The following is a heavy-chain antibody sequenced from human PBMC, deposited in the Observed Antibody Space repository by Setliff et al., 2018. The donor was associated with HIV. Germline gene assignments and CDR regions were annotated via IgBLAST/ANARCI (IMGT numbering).Heavy chain of an antibody. CDR2: TKYDGSES. J-gene: IGHJ4*02. V-gene: IGHV3-7*03. CDR3: VRDLPPDY. CDR1: GFTFSSHW. Sequence: GGSLRLSCAASGFTFSSHWMSWIRQAPGKGLEWVSNTKYDGSESYYVDSVKGRFSASTDNAKNSLFLQMNSLKAEDTAVYYCVRDLPPDYWGQGTLVTVSS.